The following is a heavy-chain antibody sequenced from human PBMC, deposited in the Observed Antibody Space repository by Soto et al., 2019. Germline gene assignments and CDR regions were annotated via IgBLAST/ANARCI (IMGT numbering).Heavy chain of an antibody. Sequence: SETLSLTCTVSGGSISSGGYYWSWIRQHPGKGLEWIGYIYYSGSTYYNPSLKSRVTISVDTSKNQFSLKLSSVTAADTAVYYCARARFVVVVAATNWFDPWGQGTLVTVSS. V-gene: IGHV4-31*03. CDR3: ARARFVVVVAATNWFDP. CDR2: IYYSGST. D-gene: IGHD2-15*01. J-gene: IGHJ5*02. CDR1: GGSISSGGYY.